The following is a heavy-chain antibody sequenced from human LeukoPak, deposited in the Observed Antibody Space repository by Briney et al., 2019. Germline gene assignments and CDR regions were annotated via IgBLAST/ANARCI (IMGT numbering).Heavy chain of an antibody. V-gene: IGHV4-59*08. J-gene: IGHJ3*02. D-gene: IGHD3-9*01. CDR3: ARASSTYDIWTGYQDI. CDR1: GGSISSYY. CDR2: IYYSGCP. Sequence: PSETLSLTCTVAGGSISSYYWSWIRQPPGKGLEWIGYIYYSGCPNYNPSLKSRVTISVDTYKNQFSLKLSSVTAADTAVYYCARASSTYDIWTGYQDIWGQGTMVTVSS.